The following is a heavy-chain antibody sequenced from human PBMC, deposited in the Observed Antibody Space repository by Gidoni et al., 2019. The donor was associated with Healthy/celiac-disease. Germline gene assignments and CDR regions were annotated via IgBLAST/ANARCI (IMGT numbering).Heavy chain of an antibody. V-gene: IGHV4-61*01. CDR2: IYYSGST. CDR1: GGSVSSGSYY. Sequence: QVQLQESGPGLVKPSETLSLTCTVSGGSVSSGSYYWSWIRQPPGKGLEWIGYIYYSGSTNYNPSLKSRVTISVDTSKNQFSLKLSSVTAADTAVYYCARDNRHGDSSDYWGQGTLVTVSS. CDR3: ARDNRHGDSSDY. D-gene: IGHD3-22*01. J-gene: IGHJ4*02.